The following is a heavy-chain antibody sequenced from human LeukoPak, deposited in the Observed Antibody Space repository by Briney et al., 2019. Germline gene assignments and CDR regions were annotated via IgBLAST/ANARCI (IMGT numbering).Heavy chain of an antibody. CDR1: GFTFSIYA. CDR2: ISGSGGST. V-gene: IGHV3-23*01. Sequence: GGSLRLSCAASGFTFSIYALSWVRQAPGKGLEWVSAISGSGGSTYYADSVKGRFTISRDNSKNTLYLQMNSLRAEDTAVYYCAGHLRYFDWFDYWGQGTLVTVSS. J-gene: IGHJ4*02. CDR3: AGHLRYFDWFDY. D-gene: IGHD3-9*01.